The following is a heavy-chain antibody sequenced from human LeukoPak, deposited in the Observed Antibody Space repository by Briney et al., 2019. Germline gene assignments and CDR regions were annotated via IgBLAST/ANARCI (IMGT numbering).Heavy chain of an antibody. V-gene: IGHV3-49*04. CDR2: IRSKAYGGTT. Sequence: GGSLRLSCTASGFTFGDYGMSWVRQAPGKGLEWVGFIRSKAYGGTTEYAASVKGRFTISRDDSKSIAYLQMNSLKTEDTAVYYCTGSFGELTFFDYWGQGTLVTVSS. CDR3: TGSFGELTFFDY. CDR1: GFTFGDYG. J-gene: IGHJ4*02. D-gene: IGHD3-10*01.